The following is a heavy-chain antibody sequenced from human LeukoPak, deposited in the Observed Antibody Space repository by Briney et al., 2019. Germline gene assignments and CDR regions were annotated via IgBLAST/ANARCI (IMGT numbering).Heavy chain of an antibody. V-gene: IGHV4-34*01. CDR1: GGSFSGYY. J-gene: IGHJ2*01. CDR2: INHSGST. CDR3: ARVLEGSSGQHWYFDL. Sequence: SETLSLTCAVYGGSFSGYYWSWIRQPPGKGLEWLGEINHSGSTNYNPSLKSRVTISVDTSKNQFSLKLSSVTAADTAVYYCARVLEGSSGQHWYFDLWGRGTLVTVSS. D-gene: IGHD6-19*01.